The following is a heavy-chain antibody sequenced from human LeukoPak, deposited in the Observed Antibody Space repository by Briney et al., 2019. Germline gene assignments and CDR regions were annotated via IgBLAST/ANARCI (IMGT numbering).Heavy chain of an antibody. CDR1: GFIFSTYG. CDR3: ARQYIATAGTGGDS. J-gene: IGHJ4*02. CDR2: VSGGGVNT. Sequence: GGSLRLSCAASGFIFSTYGMSWVRQAPGKGLEWVSIVSGGGVNTYYVDSAKGRFTISRDNSKNTLYLQMNGLRVEDTALYYCARQYIATAGTGGDSWGQGTLVTVSS. V-gene: IGHV3-23*01. D-gene: IGHD6-13*01.